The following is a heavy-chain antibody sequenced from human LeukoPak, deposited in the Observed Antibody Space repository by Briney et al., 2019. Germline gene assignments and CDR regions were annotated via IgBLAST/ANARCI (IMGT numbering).Heavy chain of an antibody. Sequence: GGSLRLSCAASGFTVSSNYMTWVRQAPGKGLEWVSVIYSGGNTYYADSVKGRFTISRDNSKNTLYLQMNSLRAEDTAVYFCAKGSGWEASYFYYYMDVWGKGTTVTISS. J-gene: IGHJ6*03. CDR3: AKGSGWEASYFYYYMDV. V-gene: IGHV3-53*05. CDR1: GFTVSSNY. D-gene: IGHD1-26*01. CDR2: IYSGGNT.